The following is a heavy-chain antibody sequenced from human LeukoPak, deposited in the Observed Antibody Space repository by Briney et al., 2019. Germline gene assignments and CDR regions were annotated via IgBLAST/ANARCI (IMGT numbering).Heavy chain of an antibody. Sequence: GGSLRLSCAASGFTFSSYWMHWVRQAPGKGLVWVSRINSDGSSTSYADSAKGRFTISRDNAKNTLYLQMNSLRAEDTAVYYCARAPYYDFWSGYYTDAFDIWGQGTMVTVSS. CDR3: ARAPYYDFWSGYYTDAFDI. CDR1: GFTFSSYW. J-gene: IGHJ3*02. CDR2: INSDGSST. V-gene: IGHV3-74*01. D-gene: IGHD3-3*01.